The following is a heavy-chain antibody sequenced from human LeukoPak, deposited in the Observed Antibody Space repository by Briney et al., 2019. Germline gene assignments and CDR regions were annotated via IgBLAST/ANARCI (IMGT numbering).Heavy chain of an antibody. J-gene: IGHJ4*02. CDR3: ARDPLGAVAGNWDY. V-gene: IGHV1-18*01. D-gene: IGHD6-19*01. CDR1: GYTFTSYG. CDR2: ISAYNGNT. Sequence: GASVKVSCKASGYTFTSYGISWVRQAPGQGLEWMGWISAYNGNTNYAQKLEGRVTMTTDTSTSTAYMELRSLRSEDTAVYYCARDPLGAVAGNWDYWGQGTLVTVSS.